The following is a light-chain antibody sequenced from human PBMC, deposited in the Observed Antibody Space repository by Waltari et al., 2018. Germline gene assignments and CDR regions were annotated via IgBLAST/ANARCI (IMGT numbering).Light chain of an antibody. CDR3: QQYYSTLYT. CDR2: WAS. CDR1: QSVLYSSNNKNY. Sequence: DIVMTQSPASLAVSLGERATINCKSSQSVLYSSNNKNYLAWYQQRPGQPPKLLIYWASIRESGVPDRFSGSGSGTDFALTISSLQAEDVAVYYCQQYYSTLYTFGQGTKLEIK. V-gene: IGKV4-1*01. J-gene: IGKJ2*01.